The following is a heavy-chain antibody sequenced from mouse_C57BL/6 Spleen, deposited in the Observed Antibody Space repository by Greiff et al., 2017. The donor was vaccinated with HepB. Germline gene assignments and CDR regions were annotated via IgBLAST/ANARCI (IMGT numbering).Heavy chain of an antibody. V-gene: IGHV1-74*01. CDR2: IHPSDSDT. Sequence: QVQLKQPGAELVKPGASVKVSCKASGYTFTSYWMHWVKQRPGQGLEWIGRIHPSDSDTNYNQKFKGKATLTVDKSSSTAYMQLSSLTSEDSAVYYCAISCSNYPWYFDVWGTGTTVTVSS. CDR1: GYTFTSYW. D-gene: IGHD2-5*01. J-gene: IGHJ1*03. CDR3: AISCSNYPWYFDV.